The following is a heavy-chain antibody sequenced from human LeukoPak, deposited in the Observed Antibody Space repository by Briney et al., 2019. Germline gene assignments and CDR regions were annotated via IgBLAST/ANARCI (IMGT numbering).Heavy chain of an antibody. J-gene: IGHJ5*02. Sequence: GGTLRLSCAASGFTFSSHGMNWVRQAPGKGLEWVSGISPSGDILYYADSVKGQFTISRDNSKNTVSLQMNSLRAEDTAVYYCAKKYSTGLDPWGQGTLVTVSS. CDR3: AKKYSTGLDP. D-gene: IGHD1-26*01. CDR1: GFTFSSHG. CDR2: ISPSGDIL. V-gene: IGHV3-23*01.